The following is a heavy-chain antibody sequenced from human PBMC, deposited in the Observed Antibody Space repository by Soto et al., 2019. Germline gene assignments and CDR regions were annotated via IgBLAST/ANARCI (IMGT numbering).Heavy chain of an antibody. Sequence: QPGGSLRLSCAASGFTFSSYAMHWVRQAPGKGLEWVAVISYDGSNKYYADSVKGRFTISRDNSKNTLYLQMNSLRAEDTAVYYCARDDSSGYYDYYGMDVWGQGTTVTVSS. J-gene: IGHJ6*02. CDR2: ISYDGSNK. V-gene: IGHV3-30-3*01. D-gene: IGHD3-22*01. CDR3: ARDDSSGYYDYYGMDV. CDR1: GFTFSSYA.